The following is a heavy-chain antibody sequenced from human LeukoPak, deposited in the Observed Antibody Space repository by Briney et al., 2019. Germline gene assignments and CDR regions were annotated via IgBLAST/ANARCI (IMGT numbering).Heavy chain of an antibody. CDR3: ARKDYTFGGVIAKEGLGFDP. CDR2: INTNTGNP. D-gene: IGHD3-16*02. CDR1: GYAFTSYA. Sequence: GASVQVSCKASGYAFTSYAMNWVRQAPGQGLEWMGWINTNTGNPTYAQGFTGRFVFSLDTSVSTAYLQISSLKAEDTAVYYCARKDYTFGGVIAKEGLGFDPWGQGTLVTVSS. J-gene: IGHJ5*02. V-gene: IGHV7-4-1*02.